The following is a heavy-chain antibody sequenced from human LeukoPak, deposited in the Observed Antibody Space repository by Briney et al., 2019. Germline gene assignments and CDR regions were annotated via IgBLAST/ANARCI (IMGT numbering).Heavy chain of an antibody. D-gene: IGHD3-9*01. Sequence: PSQTLSLTCIVSGGSISSGNYFWSWIRQSPGTGLEWIGYIYYSGSTCCNPSFESRVTISIDTSKNQFSLRLTSVTAADTAVYYCARDSYYDILTGYYPYYFYGMDVWGQGTTVTVSS. V-gene: IGHV4-30-4*08. J-gene: IGHJ6*02. CDR1: GGSISSGNYF. CDR3: ARDSYYDILTGYYPYYFYGMDV. CDR2: IYYSGST.